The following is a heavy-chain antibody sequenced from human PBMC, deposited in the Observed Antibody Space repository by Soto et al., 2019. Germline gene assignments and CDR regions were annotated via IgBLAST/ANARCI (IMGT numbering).Heavy chain of an antibody. V-gene: IGHV1-2*02. Sequence: VASVKVSCKASGYTFTGYYMHWVRQAPGQGLEWMGWINPNSGGTNYAQKFQGRVTMTRDTSISTAYMELSRLRSDDTAVYYCAKEAPTYYYDSSGYSEAIFDYWGQGTLVTVSS. CDR1: GYTFTGYY. D-gene: IGHD3-22*01. CDR2: INPNSGGT. CDR3: AKEAPTYYYDSSGYSEAIFDY. J-gene: IGHJ4*02.